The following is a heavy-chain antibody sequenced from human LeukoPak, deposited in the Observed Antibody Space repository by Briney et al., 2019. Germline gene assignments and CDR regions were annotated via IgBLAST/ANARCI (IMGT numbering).Heavy chain of an antibody. CDR1: GGSVTSGGYY. CDR3: ARDGPPRSKLGTGVD. V-gene: IGHV4-30-2*01. CDR2: TYHSGSP. D-gene: IGHD7-27*01. J-gene: IGHJ4*02. Sequence: PSETLSLTCTVSGGSVTSGGYYWGWVRQPPGKGLEWLGYTYHSGSPYYNPSLKSRVTISVDRSKSLFSLRLHSVTAADTAVYYCARDGPPRSKLGTGVDWGQGTLVTVSS.